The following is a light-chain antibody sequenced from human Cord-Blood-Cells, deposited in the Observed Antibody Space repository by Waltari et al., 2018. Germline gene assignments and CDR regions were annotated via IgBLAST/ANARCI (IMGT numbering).Light chain of an antibody. CDR1: SSDVGSYNL. Sequence: LTQPASVSGSPGQSITISCTGTSSDVGSYNLVSWYQQHPGKAPKLMIYEGSKRPSGVSNRFSGSKSGNTASLTISGLQAEDEADYYCCSYAGSSTSWVFGGGTKLTVL. J-gene: IGLJ3*02. CDR3: CSYAGSSTSWV. CDR2: EGS. V-gene: IGLV2-23*01.